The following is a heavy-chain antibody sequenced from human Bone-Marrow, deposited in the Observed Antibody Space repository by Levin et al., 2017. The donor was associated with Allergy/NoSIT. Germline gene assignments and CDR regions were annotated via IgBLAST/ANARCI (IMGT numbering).Heavy chain of an antibody. D-gene: IGHD3-9*01. CDR1: GFTFSSYA. CDR2: ISYDGSNK. J-gene: IGHJ4*02. Sequence: HPGESLKISCAASGFTFSSYAMHWVRQAPGKGLEWVAVISYDGSNKYYADSVKGRFTISRDNSKNTLYLQMNSLRAEDTAVYYCAREVSPYDILTGHRYWGQGTLVTVSS. V-gene: IGHV3-30-3*01. CDR3: AREVSPYDILTGHRY.